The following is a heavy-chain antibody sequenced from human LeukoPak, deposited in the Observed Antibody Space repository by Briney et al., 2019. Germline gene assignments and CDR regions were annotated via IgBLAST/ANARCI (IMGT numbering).Heavy chain of an antibody. D-gene: IGHD2-2*01. CDR1: GYTFTSYG. Sequence: ASVKVSCKASGYTFTSYGISWVRQAPGQGLEWMGWISAYNGNTNYAQKLQGRVTMTTDTSTSTAYMELRSLRSDDTAVYYCARDPLGSSTSRGSNWFDPWGQGTLVTVSS. J-gene: IGHJ5*02. CDR2: ISAYNGNT. CDR3: ARDPLGSSTSRGSNWFDP. V-gene: IGHV1-18*01.